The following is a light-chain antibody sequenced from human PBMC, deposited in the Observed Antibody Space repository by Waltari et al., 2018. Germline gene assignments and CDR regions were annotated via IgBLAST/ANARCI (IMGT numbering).Light chain of an antibody. V-gene: IGLV2-14*03. Sequence: QSALTQPASVSGSPGQSITISCTGSSSDVGGYKYVSWYQQHPGKAPKLIIFDVSGRACVGSMRFPGSKSGNPASLTSAGLQPDGEADYHCSAYTSSRHYVFGSGTKVIVL. J-gene: IGLJ1*01. CDR1: SSDVGGYKY. CDR3: SAYTSSRHYV. CDR2: DVS.